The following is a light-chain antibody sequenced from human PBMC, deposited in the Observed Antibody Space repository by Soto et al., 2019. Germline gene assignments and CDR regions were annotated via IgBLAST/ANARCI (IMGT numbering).Light chain of an antibody. CDR3: QSHDVSLNSRV. Sequence: QLVLTQPPSVSGAPGQTVTISCTGNNSNIGAGYDVHWYQQFPGGAPKLLIYRNTYRPSGVPERFSGSKSVTSASLAISGLQPSDEGDYYCQSHDVSLNSRVFGGGTKLTVL. CDR1: NSNIGAGYD. CDR2: RNT. V-gene: IGLV1-40*01. J-gene: IGLJ3*02.